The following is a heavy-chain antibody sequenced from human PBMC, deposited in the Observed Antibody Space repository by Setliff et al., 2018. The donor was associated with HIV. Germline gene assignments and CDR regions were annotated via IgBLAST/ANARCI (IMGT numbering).Heavy chain of an antibody. CDR3: ASISVNPTYPDY. CDR2: IYHSGTT. CDR1: GYSISSGYY. V-gene: IGHV4-38-2*01. Sequence: PSETLSLTCAVSGYSISSGYYWGWIRQTPGKGLEWIGSIYHSGTTYYNPSLKSRVTISVDTSKNQFSLKLSSVTAADTAVYYCASISVNPTYPDYWGQGTLVTVSS. D-gene: IGHD2-21*01. J-gene: IGHJ4*02.